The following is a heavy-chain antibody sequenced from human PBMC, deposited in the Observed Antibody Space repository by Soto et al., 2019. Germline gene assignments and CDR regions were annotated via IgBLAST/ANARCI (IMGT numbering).Heavy chain of an antibody. D-gene: IGHD3-3*01. J-gene: IGHJ5*02. CDR1: GYTFTSYG. Sequence: QVQLVQSGAEVKEPGASVRVSCKASGYTFTSYGISWVRQAPGQGLEGMGGISAYNGNTNYAQKLQGRVTMTTDTSTSTAYMELRSLRSDDTAVYYCAREPQYYDFWSGNNWFDPWGQGTLVTVSS. CDR3: AREPQYYDFWSGNNWFDP. V-gene: IGHV1-18*01. CDR2: ISAYNGNT.